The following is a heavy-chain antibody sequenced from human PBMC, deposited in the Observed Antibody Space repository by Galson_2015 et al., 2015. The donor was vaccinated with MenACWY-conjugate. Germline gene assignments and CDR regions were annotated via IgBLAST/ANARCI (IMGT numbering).Heavy chain of an antibody. J-gene: IGHJ4*02. D-gene: IGHD2-15*01. CDR2: IRYDGSEK. Sequence: SLRLSCAASGFTFSNTGIHWVRQAPGKGLEWVTFIRYDGSEKYYADSVKGRFTVSRDNPKNTVYLQMKSLRVEDTAVYYCARDFAGSGQFPDYWGQGTLVIVSS. V-gene: IGHV3-30*02. CDR3: ARDFAGSGQFPDY. CDR1: GFTFSNTG.